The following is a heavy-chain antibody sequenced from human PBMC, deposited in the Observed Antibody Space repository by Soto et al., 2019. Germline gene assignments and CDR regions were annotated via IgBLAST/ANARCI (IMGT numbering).Heavy chain of an antibody. CDR1: GGTFSSYT. CDR3: ARGWYSSSWSRRFDP. D-gene: IGHD6-13*01. V-gene: IGHV1-69*02. J-gene: IGHJ5*02. CDR2: IIPILGIA. Sequence: SVKVSCKASGGTFSSYTISWVRQAPGQGLEWMGRIIPILGIANYAQKFQGRVTITADKSTSTAYMELSSLRSEDTAVYYCARGWYSSSWSRRFDPWGPGTLVTVSS.